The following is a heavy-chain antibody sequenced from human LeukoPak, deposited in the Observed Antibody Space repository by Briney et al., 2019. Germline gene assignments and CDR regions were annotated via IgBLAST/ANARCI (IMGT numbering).Heavy chain of an antibody. Sequence: SETLSLTCTVSGGSISSYYWSWIRQPAGKGLEWIGRIYTSGSTNYNPSLKSRVTMSVDTSKNQFSLKLSSVTAADTAVYYCARDLVHYYDSSGYYSDNAFDIWGPGTMVTVSS. CDR2: IYTSGST. CDR1: GGSISSYY. V-gene: IGHV4-4*07. CDR3: ARDLVHYYDSSGYYSDNAFDI. J-gene: IGHJ3*02. D-gene: IGHD3-22*01.